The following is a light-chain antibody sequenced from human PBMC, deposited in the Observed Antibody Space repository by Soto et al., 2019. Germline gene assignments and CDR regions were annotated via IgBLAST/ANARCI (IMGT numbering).Light chain of an antibody. CDR3: QNYNTSPYT. CDR2: GAS. J-gene: IGKJ2*01. Sequence: ETVLTQSPGTLSLSPGETATLSCRASQSVASNSLAWYQQKPGQAPRLLVYGASGRTTDIPDRVSGRGSGTDFTLTINRLEPEDFAVYYCQNYNTSPYTFGQGTKLEI. CDR1: QSVASNS. V-gene: IGKV3-20*01.